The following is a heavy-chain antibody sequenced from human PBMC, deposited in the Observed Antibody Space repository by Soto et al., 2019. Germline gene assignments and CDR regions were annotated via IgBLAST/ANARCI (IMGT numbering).Heavy chain of an antibody. V-gene: IGHV4-34*01. CDR1: GGSMSSYY. J-gene: IGHJ5*02. CDR2: INHSGST. Sequence: SETLSLTCTVSGGSMSSYYWSWIRQPPGKGLEWIGEINHSGSTNYNPSLKSRVTISVDTSKNQFSLKLSSVTAADTAVYYCATCGSSGYYGSGSYSWFDPWGQGTLVTVSS. D-gene: IGHD3-10*01. CDR3: ATCGSSGYYGSGSYSWFDP.